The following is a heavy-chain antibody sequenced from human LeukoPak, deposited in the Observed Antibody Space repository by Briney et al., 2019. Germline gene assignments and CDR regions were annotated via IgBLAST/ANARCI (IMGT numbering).Heavy chain of an antibody. CDR3: ARDWDWNDDLDY. V-gene: IGHV4-61*02. CDR2: IYTSGST. J-gene: IGHJ4*02. D-gene: IGHD1-1*01. Sequence: SETLSLTCTVSGGSISSGSYYWSWIRQPAGKGLEWIGRIYTSGSTNYNPSLKSRVTISVDTSKNQFSLKLSSVTAADTAVYYCARDWDWNDDLDYWGQGTLVTVSS. CDR1: GGSISSGSYY.